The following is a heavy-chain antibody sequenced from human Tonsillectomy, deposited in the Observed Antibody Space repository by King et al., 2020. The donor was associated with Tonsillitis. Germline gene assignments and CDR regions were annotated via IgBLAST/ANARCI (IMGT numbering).Heavy chain of an antibody. CDR2: IKSKTDGGTT. Sequence: VQLVESGGGLVKPGGSLRLSCAASGFTFSNDWMTWVRQAPGKGLEWVGRIKSKTDGGTTDYAAPVKGRFTISRDDSKNTLYLQMNSLKTEDTAVYYCTTAPTTLHAFDIWGQGTMVTVSS. D-gene: IGHD4-17*01. CDR3: TTAPTTLHAFDI. CDR1: GFTFSNDW. V-gene: IGHV3-15*01. J-gene: IGHJ3*02.